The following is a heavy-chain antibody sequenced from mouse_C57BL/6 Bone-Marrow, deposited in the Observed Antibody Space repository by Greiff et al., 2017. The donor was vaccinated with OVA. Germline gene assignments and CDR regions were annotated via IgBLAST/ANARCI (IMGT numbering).Heavy chain of an antibody. V-gene: IGHV1-69*01. CDR2: IDPSDSYT. D-gene: IGHD1-1*01. J-gene: IGHJ2*01. Sequence: QVQLQQSGAELVMPGASVKLSCKASGYTFTSYWMHWVKQRPGQGLEWIGEIDPSDSYTNYNQKFKGKSTLTVDKSSSTAYMQLSSLTSEDSAVYYSARGDYGSALAYWGQGTTLTVSS. CDR3: ARGDYGSALAY. CDR1: GYTFTSYW.